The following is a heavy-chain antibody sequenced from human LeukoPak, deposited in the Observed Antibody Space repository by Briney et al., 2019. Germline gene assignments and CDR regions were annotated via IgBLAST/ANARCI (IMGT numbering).Heavy chain of an antibody. CDR1: GFTFSSYG. J-gene: IGHJ5*02. CDR2: IWYDGSNK. D-gene: IGHD2-2*01. CDR3: ARDARDIVVVPAEGGVNWSDP. Sequence: GGSLRLSCAASGFTFSSYGMHWVRQAPGKGLEWVAVIWYDGSNKYYADSVKGRFTISRDNSKNTLYLQMNSLRAEDTAVYYCARDARDIVVVPAEGGVNWSDPWGQGTLVTVSS. V-gene: IGHV3-33*01.